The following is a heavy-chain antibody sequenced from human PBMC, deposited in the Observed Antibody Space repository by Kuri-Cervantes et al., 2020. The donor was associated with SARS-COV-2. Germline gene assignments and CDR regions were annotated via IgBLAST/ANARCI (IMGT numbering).Heavy chain of an antibody. Sequence: GSLRLSCTVSGGSVISSSFYWGWIRQPPGKGLEWIGSIYYSGNTYYNPSFKSRLTISVDTTKNHFSLKLSSVTAADTAVYYCASNTVTTSGFDYWGQGNLVTVSS. CDR2: IYYSGNT. D-gene: IGHD4-17*01. CDR1: GGSVISSSFY. V-gene: IGHV4-39*01. CDR3: ASNTVTTSGFDY. J-gene: IGHJ4*02.